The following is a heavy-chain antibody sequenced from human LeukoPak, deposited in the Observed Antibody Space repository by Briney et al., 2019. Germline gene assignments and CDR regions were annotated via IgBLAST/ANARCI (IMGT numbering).Heavy chain of an antibody. D-gene: IGHD4-11*01. CDR2: ISGSGGST. J-gene: IGHJ4*02. Sequence: PGGSLRLSCAASGFTFSSYAMSWVRQAPGKGLEWVSAISGSGGSTYDADSVKGRFTISRDNSKNTMYLQMNSLRAEDTAVYYCAKVPYSKVKKVMRLYWGQGTLVTVSS. CDR1: GFTFSSYA. CDR3: AKVPYSKVKKVMRLY. V-gene: IGHV3-23*01.